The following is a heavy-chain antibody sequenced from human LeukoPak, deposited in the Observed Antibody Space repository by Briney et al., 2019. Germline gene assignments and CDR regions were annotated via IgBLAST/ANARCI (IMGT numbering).Heavy chain of an antibody. J-gene: IGHJ5*02. CDR3: ARISTVGDAA. V-gene: IGHV4-38-2*02. D-gene: IGHD1-26*01. Sequence: SETLSLTCTVSGDFISNGYYWGWIRQPPGKGLEWIGSVYHSGSTYYNPSLKSRVTISVDTPKRQFALKLTTVTVADTAVYYCARISTVGDAAWGQGTLVTASS. CDR2: VYHSGST. CDR1: GDFISNGYY.